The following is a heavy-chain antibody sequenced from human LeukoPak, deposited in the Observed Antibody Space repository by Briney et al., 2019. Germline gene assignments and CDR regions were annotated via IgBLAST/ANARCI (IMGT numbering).Heavy chain of an antibody. Sequence: GGSLRLSCAASGFTFSNHAMNWVRQAPGKGLEWVSVISGSVDSTYYADSVKGRFTISRDNSKNTLYLQMNSLRAEDTAVYYCAKRANYGDFDYWGQGTLVTVSS. CDR2: ISGSVDST. V-gene: IGHV3-23*01. CDR1: GFTFSNHA. D-gene: IGHD4-17*01. J-gene: IGHJ4*02. CDR3: AKRANYGDFDY.